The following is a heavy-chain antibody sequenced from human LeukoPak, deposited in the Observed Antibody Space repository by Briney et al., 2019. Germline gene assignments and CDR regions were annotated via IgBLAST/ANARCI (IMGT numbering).Heavy chain of an antibody. J-gene: IGHJ4*02. Sequence: SVKVSCKASGGTFSSYAISWVRQAPGQGLEWMGGIIPIFGTANYAQKFRGRVTITADESTSTAYMELSSLRSEDTAVYYCARDLGEGGYSYGSPFDYWGQGTLVTVSS. D-gene: IGHD5-18*01. CDR3: ARDLGEGGYSYGSPFDY. CDR2: IIPIFGTA. CDR1: GGTFSSYA. V-gene: IGHV1-69*13.